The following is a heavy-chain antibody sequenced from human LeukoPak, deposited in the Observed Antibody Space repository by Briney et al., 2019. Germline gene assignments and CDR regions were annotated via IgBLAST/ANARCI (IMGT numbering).Heavy chain of an antibody. V-gene: IGHV4-59*01. D-gene: IGHD2-15*01. CDR2: ILSSGST. CDR3: ARHRGYCSGSWCYLSWLDS. CDR1: SGSINNYY. Sequence: SETLSLTCTVSSGSINNYYWSWIRQTPGKGLEWIGYILSSGSTNYNPSVKSRVTISVDTSKNQFSLKLSSVTAADTAVYYCARHRGYCSGSWCYLSWLDSWGQGTLDTVSS. J-gene: IGHJ5*01.